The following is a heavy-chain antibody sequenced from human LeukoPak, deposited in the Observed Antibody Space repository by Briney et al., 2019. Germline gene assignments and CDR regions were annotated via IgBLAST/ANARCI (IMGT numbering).Heavy chain of an antibody. V-gene: IGHV1-69*13. CDR2: IIPIFGTA. Sequence: SVKVPCKASGGTFSSYAISWVRQAPGQGLEWMGGIIPIFGTANYAQKFQGRVTITADESTSTAYMELSSLRSEDTAVYYCARGLDSFDAFDIWGQGTMVTVSS. CDR3: ARGLDSFDAFDI. J-gene: IGHJ3*02. CDR1: GGTFSSYA. D-gene: IGHD2-15*01.